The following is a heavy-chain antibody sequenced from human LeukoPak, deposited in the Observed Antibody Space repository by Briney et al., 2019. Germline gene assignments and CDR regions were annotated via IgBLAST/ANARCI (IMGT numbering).Heavy chain of an antibody. CDR3: AKLFGFLEWLLYNYFDY. CDR2: ISGSGGST. CDR1: GFTFSSYA. J-gene: IGHJ4*02. Sequence: GGSLRLSCAASGFTFSSYAMSWVRQAPGKGLEWVSAISGSGGSTYYADSVKGRFTISRDNSKNTLYLQMNSLRAEDTAVYYCAKLFGFLEWLLYNYFDYWGQGTLVTVSS. D-gene: IGHD3-3*01. V-gene: IGHV3-23*01.